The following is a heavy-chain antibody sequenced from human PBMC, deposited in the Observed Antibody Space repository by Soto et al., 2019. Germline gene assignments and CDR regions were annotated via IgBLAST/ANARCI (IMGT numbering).Heavy chain of an antibody. V-gene: IGHV1-18*01. CDR1: GYTFTSYG. CDR3: ARDLRYYGDYVDFDY. D-gene: IGHD4-17*01. J-gene: IGHJ4*02. Sequence: ASVKVSCKASGYTFTSYGISWARQAPGQGLEWMGWISAYNGNTNYAQKLQGRVTMTTDTSTSTAYMELRSLRSDDTAVYYCARDLRYYGDYVDFDYWGQGTLVTVSS. CDR2: ISAYNGNT.